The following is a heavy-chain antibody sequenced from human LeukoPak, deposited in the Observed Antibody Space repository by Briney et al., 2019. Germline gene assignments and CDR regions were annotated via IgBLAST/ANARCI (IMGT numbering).Heavy chain of an antibody. V-gene: IGHV3-20*04. J-gene: IGHJ4*02. CDR1: GSRFDDHG. CDR2: INWNGGST. Sequence: PGGSLRLSCTAPGSRFDDHGMAWVRQVPGKGLEWVCGINWNGGSTGYADSVKGRFTISRDNAKSSLYLQMNSLRADDTALYYCARGDSSGWYFDDWGQGTLVTVSS. CDR3: ARGDSSGWYFDD. D-gene: IGHD6-19*01.